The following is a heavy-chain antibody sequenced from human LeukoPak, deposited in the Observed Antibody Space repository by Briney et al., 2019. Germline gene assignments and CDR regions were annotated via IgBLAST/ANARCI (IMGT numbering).Heavy chain of an antibody. CDR1: GYTFTSYG. CDR3: ARGGGSYGDFTTPIDY. D-gene: IGHD4-17*01. J-gene: IGHJ4*02. V-gene: IGHV1-18*01. Sequence: ASVKVSCKASGYTFTSYGISWVRQAPGQGLEWVGWISAYNGNTNYAQKLQGRVTMTTDTSTSTAYMELRSLRSDDTAVYYCARGGGSYGDFTTPIDYWGQGTLVTVSS. CDR2: ISAYNGNT.